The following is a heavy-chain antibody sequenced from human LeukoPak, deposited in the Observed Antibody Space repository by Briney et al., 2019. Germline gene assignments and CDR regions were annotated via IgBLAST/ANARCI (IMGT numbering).Heavy chain of an antibody. CDR1: GFTFSNYW. CDR3: ARVGAWELQRVFEN. V-gene: IGHV3-7*01. CDR2: IKQDGSEK. J-gene: IGHJ4*02. D-gene: IGHD1-26*01. Sequence: GGSLRLSCAASGFTFSNYWMTWAREVPGKGLEWVANIKQDGSEKHYVESVRGRFTISRDNAGNSLYLQMDSLRVDDTAVYYCARVGAWELQRVFENWGQGTLVTVSS.